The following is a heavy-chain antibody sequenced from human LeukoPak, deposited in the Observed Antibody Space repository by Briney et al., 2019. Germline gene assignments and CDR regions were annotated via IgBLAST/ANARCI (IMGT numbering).Heavy chain of an antibody. Sequence: PSETLSLTCTVSGGSISSYYWSWLRQPPGKGLEWIGYIYYSGSTNYNPSLKSRVTISVDTSKNQFSLKLSSATAADTAVYYCARRTIWFGELSVGFAFDIWGQGTMVTVSS. J-gene: IGHJ3*02. CDR2: IYYSGST. CDR3: ARRTIWFGELSVGFAFDI. CDR1: GGSISSYY. V-gene: IGHV4-59*08. D-gene: IGHD3-10*01.